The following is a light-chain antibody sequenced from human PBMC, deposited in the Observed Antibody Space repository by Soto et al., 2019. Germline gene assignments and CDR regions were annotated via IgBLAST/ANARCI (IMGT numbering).Light chain of an antibody. CDR2: GPF. Sequence: EIVMTQSPATLSVSPGDTATLSCRASQSVTYNLAWYQQKPGQGPRLLIYGPFTRATGIPARFSGSGSGTEFTLTIISLQSEDFAVYYCQQYKNWPPLTFGGGTQLAIK. CDR1: QSVTYN. V-gene: IGKV3-15*01. J-gene: IGKJ4*01. CDR3: QQYKNWPPLT.